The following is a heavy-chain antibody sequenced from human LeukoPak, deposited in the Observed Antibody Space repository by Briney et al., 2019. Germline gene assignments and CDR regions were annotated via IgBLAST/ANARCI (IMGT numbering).Heavy chain of an antibody. D-gene: IGHD1-1*01. Sequence: GGSLRLSCAASGFTFSNYAMIWVRQAPGKGLEYVSAISSNGGSTDYANSVKGRFTISRDNSKNTLDLQMGSLRVEDMAVYCCARTSITTMGYYYYGMDVWGQGTTVTVS. CDR1: GFTFSNYA. J-gene: IGHJ6*02. V-gene: IGHV3-64*01. CDR3: ARTSITTMGYYYYGMDV. CDR2: ISSNGGST.